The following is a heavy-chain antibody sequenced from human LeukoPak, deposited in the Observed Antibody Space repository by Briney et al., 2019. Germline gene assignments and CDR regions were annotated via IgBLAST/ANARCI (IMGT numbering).Heavy chain of an antibody. V-gene: IGHV3-11*01. CDR3: SNGRTSSGTLQHDY. Sequence: GGSLRLSCEASGFTFSDFYMSWIRQAPGQGLEWLSYISTTGYTIYYADSVKGRFTISRDNSENTLYLQMNSLRAEDTALYYCSNGRTSSGTLQHDYWGQGTLVTVSS. CDR2: ISTTGYTI. CDR1: GFTFSDFY. D-gene: IGHD6-19*01. J-gene: IGHJ4*02.